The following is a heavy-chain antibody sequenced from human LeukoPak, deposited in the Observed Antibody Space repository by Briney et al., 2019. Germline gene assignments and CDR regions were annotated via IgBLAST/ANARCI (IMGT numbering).Heavy chain of an antibody. CDR1: GGSISNYY. D-gene: IGHD3-22*01. CDR2: INYSGSN. J-gene: IGHJ4*02. CDR3: ARRGYYDSGGYYGY. V-gene: IGHV4-59*08. Sequence: SETLSLTCIVSGGSISNYYWSWIRQPPGKGLEWIAYINYSGSNNYNPSLKSRVTISIDTSKNHFSLRLSSVTAADTAVYYCARRGYYDSGGYYGYWGQGTLVTVSS.